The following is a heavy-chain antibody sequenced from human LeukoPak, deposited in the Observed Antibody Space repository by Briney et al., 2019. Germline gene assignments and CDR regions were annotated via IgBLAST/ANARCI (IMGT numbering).Heavy chain of an antibody. CDR2: IYYSGST. Sequence: SQTLSLTCTVSGGSISSGGYYWSWIRQHPGKGLEWIGYIYYSGSTNYNPSLKSRVTISVDTSKNQFSLKLSSVTAADTAVYYCARGKGQRRSGWYVHWGQGILVTVSS. CDR3: ARGKGQRRSGWYVH. D-gene: IGHD6-19*01. V-gene: IGHV4-31*03. J-gene: IGHJ4*02. CDR1: GGSISSGGYY.